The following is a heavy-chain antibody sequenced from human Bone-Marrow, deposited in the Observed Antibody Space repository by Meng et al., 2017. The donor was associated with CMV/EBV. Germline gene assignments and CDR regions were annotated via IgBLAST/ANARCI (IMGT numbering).Heavy chain of an antibody. J-gene: IGHJ4*02. V-gene: IGHV1-69*10. CDR3: ARDEPRVSYFDY. CDR1: GSTFSSYA. CDR2: IIPILGIA. Sequence: SVKASCKASGSTFSSYAISWVRQAPGQGLEWMGGIIPILGIANYAQKFQGRVTITADKSTSTAYMELSSLRSEDTAVYYCARDEPRVSYFDYWGQGTLVTVSS. D-gene: IGHD4-11*01.